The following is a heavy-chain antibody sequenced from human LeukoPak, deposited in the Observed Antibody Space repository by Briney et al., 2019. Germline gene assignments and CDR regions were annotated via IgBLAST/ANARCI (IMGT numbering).Heavy chain of an antibody. J-gene: IGHJ4*02. D-gene: IGHD1-26*01. CDR3: ARAAGSGSYRWYFDY. V-gene: IGHV4-59*01. Sequence: SETLSLTCTVSGVTISSFYWSWIRQPPGKGLEWFGSIYYSGTTNYNPSLKSRVTISVDTYKNQFSLKPSSVTAADTAVYYCARAAGSGSYRWYFDYWGQGTLVTVSS. CDR1: GVTISSFY. CDR2: IYYSGTT.